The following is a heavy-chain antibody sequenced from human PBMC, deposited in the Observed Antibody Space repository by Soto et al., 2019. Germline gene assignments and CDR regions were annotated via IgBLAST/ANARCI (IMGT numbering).Heavy chain of an antibody. CDR3: ARGDCVGSTCYSLAGSFYYYMDL. Sequence: EVQLVESGGGLVQPGGSLRLSCVASGFTFSNYWMYWVRQAPGEGLVWVSRINSDGSGSSYADSVKGRLTISRDNVKNTLYLQMDSLRAEDTAVYYCARGDCVGSTCYSLAGSFYYYMDLWGKGTTVTVFS. V-gene: IGHV3-74*01. CDR1: GFTFSNYW. D-gene: IGHD2-15*01. J-gene: IGHJ6*03. CDR2: INSDGSGS.